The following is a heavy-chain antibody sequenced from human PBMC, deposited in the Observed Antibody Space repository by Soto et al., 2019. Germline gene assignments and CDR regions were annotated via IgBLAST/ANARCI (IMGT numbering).Heavy chain of an antibody. CDR1: GGSISSGDYY. Sequence: PSETLSLTCTVSGGSISSGDYYWSWIRQPPGKGLEWIGYIYYSGSTYYNPSLKSRVTISVDTSKNQFSLSLNSVTAADTAVYYCARVGFEVEGDWFDPWGQGTLVTVSS. CDR3: ARVGFEVEGDWFDP. J-gene: IGHJ5*02. CDR2: IYYSGST. D-gene: IGHD1-1*01. V-gene: IGHV4-30-4*01.